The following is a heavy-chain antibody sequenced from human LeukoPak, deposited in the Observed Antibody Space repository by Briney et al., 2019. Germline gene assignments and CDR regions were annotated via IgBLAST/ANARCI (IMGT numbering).Heavy chain of an antibody. CDR2: ISSSGTYI. V-gene: IGHV3-21*01. CDR1: GFTFSTYS. J-gene: IGHJ4*02. Sequence: GGSLRLSCAASGFTFSTYSMNWVRQAPGRGLEWVSSISSSGTYIYYADSMRGRFTISRDNSKNSLYLQMNSLRAEDTAVYYCASSFPRRDDYISNYFDYWDQGTLVTVSS. D-gene: IGHD5-24*01. CDR3: ASSFPRRDDYISNYFDY.